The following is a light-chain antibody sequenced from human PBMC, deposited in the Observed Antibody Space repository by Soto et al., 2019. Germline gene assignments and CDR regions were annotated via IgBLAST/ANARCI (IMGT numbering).Light chain of an antibody. CDR2: GAS. V-gene: IGKV3-20*01. CDR1: QSVGSSY. Sequence: EIVLTQSPGTLSLSPGERATLSCRASQSVGSSYFAWYQQKPGQAPRLLIYGASSRATDIPDRFSGSRSGTDFTLTISSLQPEDFSVYSCQQYATSPPTFGGGTKVEIK. J-gene: IGKJ4*01. CDR3: QQYATSPPT.